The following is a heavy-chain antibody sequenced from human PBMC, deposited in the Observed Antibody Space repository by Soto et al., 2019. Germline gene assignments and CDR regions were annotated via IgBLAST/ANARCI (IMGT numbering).Heavy chain of an antibody. CDR2: ISYDGSNK. D-gene: IGHD4-4*01. V-gene: IGHV3-30*18. CDR1: GFTFSSYG. J-gene: IGHJ4*02. CDR3: AKGNSRLPRAPVDY. Sequence: GGSLRLSCAASGFTFSSYGMHWVRQAPGKGLEWVAVISYDGSNKYYADSVKGRFTISRDNSKNTLYLQMNSLRAEDTAVYYCAKGNSRLPRAPVDYWGQGTLVTVSS.